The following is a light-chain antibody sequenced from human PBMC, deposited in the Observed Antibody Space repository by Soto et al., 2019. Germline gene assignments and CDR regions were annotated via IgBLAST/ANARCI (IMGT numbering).Light chain of an antibody. CDR1: SGSIASNY. V-gene: IGLV6-57*03. Sequence: NFMLTQPHSVSESPGKTVTISCTRSSGSIASNYVQWYQQRPGSAPTTVIYEDNQRPSGVPERFSGSIDSSSNSASLTISGLKTEDEADYYCQSYDSSNHVVFGGGAQLTVL. J-gene: IGLJ2*01. CDR3: QSYDSSNHVV. CDR2: EDN.